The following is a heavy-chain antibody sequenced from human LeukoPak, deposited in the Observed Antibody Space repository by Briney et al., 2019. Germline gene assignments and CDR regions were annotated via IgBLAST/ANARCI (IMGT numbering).Heavy chain of an antibody. D-gene: IGHD6-13*01. CDR1: GGSFSGYY. CDR2: INHSGST. V-gene: IGHV4-34*01. J-gene: IGHJ6*03. Sequence: SETLSLTCAVYGGSFSGYYWSWIRQPPGKGLEWIGEINHSGSTNYNPSLKSRVTISVDTSKNQFSLKLSSVTAADTAVYYCARHPIAAAGTDNYYYYYYMDVWGKGTTVTISS. CDR3: ARHPIAAAGTDNYYYYYYMDV.